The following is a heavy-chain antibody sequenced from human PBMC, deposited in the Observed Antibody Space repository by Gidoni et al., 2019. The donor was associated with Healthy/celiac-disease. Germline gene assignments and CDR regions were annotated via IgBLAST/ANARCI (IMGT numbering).Heavy chain of an antibody. V-gene: IGHV4-39*01. Sequence: QLQLQESGPGLVKPSETLSLTCTVSGGSISSSSYYWGWIRQPPGKGLEWIGSIYYSGSTYYNPSLKSRVTISVDTSKNQFSLKLSSVTAADTAVYYCARHSSRITMIVVVITPPDYWGQGTLVTVSS. CDR1: GGSISSSSYY. D-gene: IGHD3-22*01. J-gene: IGHJ4*02. CDR2: IYYSGST. CDR3: ARHSSRITMIVVVITPPDY.